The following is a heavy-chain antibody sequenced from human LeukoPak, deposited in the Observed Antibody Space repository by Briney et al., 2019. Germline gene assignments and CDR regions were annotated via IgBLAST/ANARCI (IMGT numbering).Heavy chain of an antibody. CDR3: ARAEPWLEIDY. CDR2: IGSSGSTK. D-gene: IGHD6-19*01. J-gene: IGHJ4*02. Sequence: GGSLRLSCAASGFTFSSYSMNWVRQAPGKGLEWVSYIGSSGSTKYYADSVKGRFAISRDNAKNSLYLQMNSLRAEDTAVYYCARAEPWLEIDYWGQGTLVTVSS. V-gene: IGHV3-48*01. CDR1: GFTFSSYS.